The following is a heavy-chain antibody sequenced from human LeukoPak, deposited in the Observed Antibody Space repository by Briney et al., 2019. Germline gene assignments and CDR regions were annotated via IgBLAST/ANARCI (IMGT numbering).Heavy chain of an antibody. CDR3: ARGPTDDYGDS. V-gene: IGHV4-30-2*01. D-gene: IGHD5-24*01. J-gene: IGHJ4*02. Sequence: SETLSLTCTVSGGSISSGGYYWSWIRQPPGKGLEWIGYIYHSGSTYYNPSLKSRVTISVDTSKNQFSLKLSSVTAADTAVYYCARGPTDDYGDSWGQGTLVTVSS. CDR2: IYHSGST. CDR1: GGSISSGGYY.